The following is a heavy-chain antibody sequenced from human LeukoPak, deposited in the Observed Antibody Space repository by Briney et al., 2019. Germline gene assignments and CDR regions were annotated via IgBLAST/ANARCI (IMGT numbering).Heavy chain of an antibody. Sequence: GASVKVSCKASGYTFTGYYMHWVRQAPGQGLEWMGWINPNSGGTNYAQKFQGRVTMTRDTSISTAYMELSRLRSDDTAVYYCARIKRGEYDFWSGPPYYYYMDVWGKGTTVTVSS. J-gene: IGHJ6*03. CDR1: GYTFTGYY. CDR3: ARIKRGEYDFWSGPPYYYYMDV. V-gene: IGHV1-2*02. D-gene: IGHD3-3*01. CDR2: INPNSGGT.